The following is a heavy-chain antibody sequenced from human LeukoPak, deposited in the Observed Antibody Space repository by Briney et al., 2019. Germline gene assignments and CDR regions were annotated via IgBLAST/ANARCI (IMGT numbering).Heavy chain of an antibody. CDR2: IRYDGSNK. CDR1: GFTFSSYD. V-gene: IGHV3-30*02. D-gene: IGHD3-22*01. CDR3: AKSFLLYYYDSSGYSYFDY. Sequence: PGGSLRLSCAASGFTFSSYDMHWVRQAPGKGLEWVSFIRYDGSNKYYADSVKGRFTISRDNSKNTLYLQMNSLRAEDTAVYYCAKSFLLYYYDSSGYSYFDYWGQGTLVTVSS. J-gene: IGHJ4*02.